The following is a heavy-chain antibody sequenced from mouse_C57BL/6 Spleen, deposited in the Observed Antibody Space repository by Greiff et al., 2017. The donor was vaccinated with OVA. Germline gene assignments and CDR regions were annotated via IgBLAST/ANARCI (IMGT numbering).Heavy chain of an antibody. D-gene: IGHD2-2*01. V-gene: IGHV1-62-2*01. CDR3: ARHEGYGYLHYYAMDY. Sequence: VQLQQSGAELVKPGASVKLSCKASGYTFTEYPIHWVKQRSGQGLEWIGWFYPGSGSIKYNEKFKDKATLTADKSSSTVYMELSRLTSEDSAVYFCARHEGYGYLHYYAMDYWGQGTSVTVSS. CDR2: FYPGSGSI. J-gene: IGHJ4*01. CDR1: GYTFTEYP.